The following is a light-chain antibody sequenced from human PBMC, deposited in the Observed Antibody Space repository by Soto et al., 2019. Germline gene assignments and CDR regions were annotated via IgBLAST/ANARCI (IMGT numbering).Light chain of an antibody. CDR3: QQYNNWPPWT. V-gene: IGKV3-15*01. J-gene: IGKJ1*01. CDR2: GAS. Sequence: EIVMTQSPATLSVSPGGRATLSCRSSQSVSSKLAWYQQKHGQAPRLLMYGASTRATGIPARFSGSVSGTEFTLTISSLQSEDFAVYYFQQYNNWPPWTFGQGTKVEIK. CDR1: QSVSSK.